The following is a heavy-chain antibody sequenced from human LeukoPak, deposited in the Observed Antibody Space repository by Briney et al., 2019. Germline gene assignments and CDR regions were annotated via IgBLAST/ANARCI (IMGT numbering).Heavy chain of an antibody. CDR1: GGSISSYY. V-gene: IGHV4-59*01. J-gene: IGHJ4*02. Sequence: SETLSLTCTVSGGSISSYYWSWIQQPPGQGLEWIGYISDTGNTNYSPSLKSRVTISLDTSKNQFPLKLSSVTTADTAVYYCARSTTTFDDWGQGTLVTVSS. CDR3: ARSTTTFDD. D-gene: IGHD4-11*01. CDR2: ISDTGNT.